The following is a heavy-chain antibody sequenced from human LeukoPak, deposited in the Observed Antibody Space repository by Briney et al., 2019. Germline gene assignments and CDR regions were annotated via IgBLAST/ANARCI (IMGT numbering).Heavy chain of an antibody. CDR1: GGSISSYY. CDR3: ARAAYSSSWYYFDY. V-gene: IGHV4-59*01. CDR2: IYYSGST. D-gene: IGHD6-13*01. J-gene: IGHJ4*02. Sequence: SETLSLTCTVSGGSISSYYWSWIRQPPGKGLEWIGYIYYSGSTNYNPSLKSRVTISVDTSKNQFSLKLSSVTAADTAVYYCARAAYSSSWYYFDYWGQGTLVTVSS.